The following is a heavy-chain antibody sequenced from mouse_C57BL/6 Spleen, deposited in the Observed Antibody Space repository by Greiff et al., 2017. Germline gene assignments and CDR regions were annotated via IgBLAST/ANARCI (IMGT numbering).Heavy chain of an antibody. CDR1: GFTFSDYG. D-gene: IGHD1-1*01. V-gene: IGHV5-17*01. J-gene: IGHJ4*01. CDR2: ISSGSSTI. CDR3: ARPPINTVVDYYAMDY. Sequence: EVQLVESGGGLVKPGGSLKLSCAASGFTFSDYGMHWVRQAPEKGLEWVAYISSGSSTIYYADTVKGRFTISRDNAKTTLFLQMTSLRSEDAAMYYCARPPINTVVDYYAMDYWGQGTSVTVSS.